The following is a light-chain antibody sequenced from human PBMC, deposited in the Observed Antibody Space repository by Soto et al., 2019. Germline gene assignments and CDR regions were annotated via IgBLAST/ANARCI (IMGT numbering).Light chain of an antibody. CDR2: GAS. V-gene: IGKV3-20*01. CDR1: QSVSSSY. J-gene: IGKJ1*01. CDR3: HQYGSSPPLT. Sequence: EIVLTQSPGTLSLSPGERATLSCRASQSVSSSYLAWYQQKPGQAPRLLIYGASSRATGIPDRFSGSGSGTDFTPTISRLEPEDFVVYYCHQYGSSPPLTFGQGTKVEIK.